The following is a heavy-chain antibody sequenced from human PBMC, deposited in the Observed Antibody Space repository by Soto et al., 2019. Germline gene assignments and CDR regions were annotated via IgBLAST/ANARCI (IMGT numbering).Heavy chain of an antibody. CDR3: ARRFDV. Sequence: EMQLVEYGGGLVQPGGSLRLSCEASGFTLSSYDMNWVRQAPGKGLEWVSYMSTSSSTTYYADSVKGRVTISRDNAKNSLYRQMNGLRDEDSAVYYCARRFDVWGRGTLVTVS. V-gene: IGHV3-48*02. CDR1: GFTLSSYD. CDR2: MSTSSSTT. J-gene: IGHJ2*01.